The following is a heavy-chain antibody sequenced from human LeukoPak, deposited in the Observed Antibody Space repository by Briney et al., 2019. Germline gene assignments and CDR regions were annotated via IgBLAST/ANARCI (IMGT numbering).Heavy chain of an antibody. J-gene: IGHJ4*02. Sequence: SETLSLTCTVSGGSVSSGSYYWTCIPRPPGKGLEWFGKIYYSGSTNYNPSLKSRVTISVDTSKNQFTLKLSSVTAADTAVYYCARVKDSNDFWSGYYSYFDYWGQGTLVTVSS. CDR2: IYYSGST. CDR3: ARVKDSNDFWSGYYSYFDY. CDR1: GGSVSSGSYY. V-gene: IGHV4-61*01. D-gene: IGHD3-3*01.